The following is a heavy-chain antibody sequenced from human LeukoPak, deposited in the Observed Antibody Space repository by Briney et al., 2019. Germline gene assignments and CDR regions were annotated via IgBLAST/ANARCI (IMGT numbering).Heavy chain of an antibody. V-gene: IGHV4-4*07. CDR3: ARDYYDILTGCFDY. CDR1: GGSMTTYY. Sequence: SETLSLTCTVSGGSMTTYYWSWIRQPAGKGPEWTGRIYTNGNTIYHPSLESRVTMSIDTSKNQFPLELRSVTAADTALYYCARDYYDILTGCFDYWGQGAQVTVSP. D-gene: IGHD3-9*01. J-gene: IGHJ4*02. CDR2: IYTNGNT.